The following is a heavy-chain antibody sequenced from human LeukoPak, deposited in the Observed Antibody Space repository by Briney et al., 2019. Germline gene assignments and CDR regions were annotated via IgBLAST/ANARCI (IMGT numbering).Heavy chain of an antibody. CDR2: IRSKAYGGTT. V-gene: IGHV3-49*04. CDR3: TREPLRVGYYFDY. CDR1: GFTFGDYA. Sequence: PGGSLRLSCTASGFTFGDYAMSWVRQAPGKGLEWIGFIRSKAYGGTTEYAASVKGRFTISRDDSKSIAYLQMNSLKTEDTAVYYCTREPLRVGYYFDYWGQGTLVTVSS. J-gene: IGHJ4*02. D-gene: IGHD3-16*01.